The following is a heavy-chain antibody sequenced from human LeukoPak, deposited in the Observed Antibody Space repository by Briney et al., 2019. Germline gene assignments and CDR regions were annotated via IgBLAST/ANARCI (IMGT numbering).Heavy chain of an antibody. V-gene: IGHV4-39*07. J-gene: IGHJ4*02. CDR2: IYYSGST. CDR1: GGSISSSSYY. CDR3: ARRKVGAHPFDY. D-gene: IGHD1-26*01. Sequence: SETLSLTCTVSGGSISSSSYYWGWIRRPPGKGLEWIGSIYYSGSTYYNPSLKSRVTISVDTSKNQFSLKLSSVTAADTAVYYCARRKVGAHPFDYWGQGTLVTVSS.